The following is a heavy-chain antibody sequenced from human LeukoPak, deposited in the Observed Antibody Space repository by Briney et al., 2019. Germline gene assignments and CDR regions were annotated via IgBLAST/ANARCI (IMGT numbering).Heavy chain of an antibody. V-gene: IGHV3-30*18. Sequence: GRSLRLSCVVSGFTFRNYGMHWVRQAPGKGLEWVAVIADDGRAKFYADSVKGRFTISRDNSKNTLYLQMNSLGAEDTAVYYCAKEATWGEWYFDYWGQGTLVTVSS. CDR2: IADDGRAK. CDR1: GFTFRNYG. D-gene: IGHD3-10*01. J-gene: IGHJ4*02. CDR3: AKEATWGEWYFDY.